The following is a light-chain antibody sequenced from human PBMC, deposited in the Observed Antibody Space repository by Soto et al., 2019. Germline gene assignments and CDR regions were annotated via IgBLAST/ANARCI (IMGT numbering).Light chain of an antibody. J-gene: IGKJ2*01. V-gene: IGKV1-39*01. CDR2: ASF. Sequence: DIQMTQSPSSLSVSVGDRVTITCRASQSISSYLNWYQQKPGKAPKLLIYASFNLQSGVPSRFSGSGSGTAFTLTISSLQPEDFATYYCQQSYSTPYTFAQGTKLEIK. CDR1: QSISSY. CDR3: QQSYSTPYT.